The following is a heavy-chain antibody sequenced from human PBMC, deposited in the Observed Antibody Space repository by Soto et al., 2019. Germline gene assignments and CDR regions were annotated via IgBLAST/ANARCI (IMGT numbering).Heavy chain of an antibody. CDR2: ISGSGGST. CDR1: RFTFSSYA. D-gene: IGHD3-10*01. CDR3: ARDRGSGPRSYYYYYGMDV. V-gene: IGHV3-23*01. J-gene: IGHJ6*02. Sequence: GGSLRLSCAASRFTFSSYAMSWVRQAPGKGLEWVSAISGSGGSTYYADSVKGRFTISRDNAKNSLYLQMNSLRAEDTAVYYCARDRGSGPRSYYYYYGMDVWGQGTTVTVSS.